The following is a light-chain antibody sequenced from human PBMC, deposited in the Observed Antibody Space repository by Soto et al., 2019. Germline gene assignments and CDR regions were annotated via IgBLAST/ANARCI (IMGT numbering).Light chain of an antibody. CDR1: QGISTW. J-gene: IGKJ1*01. CDR3: HQYGSSPRT. Sequence: DIQMTQSPASVPASVGDRVTITCRASQGISTWLAWYQQNAGKAPNLLIYGASNLHSGVPSRFSGSGSGTDFTLTISRLEPEDFAVYYCHQYGSSPRTFGQGTKVDIK. V-gene: IGKV1-12*01. CDR2: GAS.